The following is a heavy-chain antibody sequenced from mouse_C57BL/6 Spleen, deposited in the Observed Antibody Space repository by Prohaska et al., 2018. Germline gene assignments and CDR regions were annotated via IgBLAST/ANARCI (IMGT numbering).Heavy chain of an antibody. J-gene: IGHJ1*03. CDR3: EYYGSFLGV. Sequence: QSHGKSLEWIEDINPNNGGTSYNQKFKGKATLTVDKSSSTAYMELRSLTSEDSAVYYCEYYGSFLGVWGTGTTVTVSS. D-gene: IGHD1-1*01. CDR2: INPNNGGT. V-gene: IGHV1-26*01.